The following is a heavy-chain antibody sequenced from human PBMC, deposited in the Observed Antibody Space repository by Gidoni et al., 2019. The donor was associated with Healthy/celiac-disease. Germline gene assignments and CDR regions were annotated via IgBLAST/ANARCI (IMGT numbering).Heavy chain of an antibody. V-gene: IGHV3-53*01. CDR1: GFTRSSNY. Sequence: EVQPVESGGGLIQPCGSLRLPCAASGFTRSSNYMSWVRQAPGKGLEWVSVIYSGGSTYYADSVKGRFTISRDNSKNTLYLQMNSLRAEDTAVYYCARVSSGYYWVDYWGQGTLVTVSS. CDR3: ARVSSGYYWVDY. D-gene: IGHD5-12*01. CDR2: IYSGGST. J-gene: IGHJ4*02.